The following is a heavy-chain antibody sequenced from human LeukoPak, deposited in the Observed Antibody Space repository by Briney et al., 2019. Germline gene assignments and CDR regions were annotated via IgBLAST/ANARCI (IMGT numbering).Heavy chain of an antibody. J-gene: IGHJ4*02. V-gene: IGHV4-39*01. D-gene: IGHD4-23*01. CDR1: GGSISSNSYY. Sequence: PSETLSLTCTVSGGSISSNSYYWGWIRQPPGKGLEWIGSIYYSGSTYYNPSLKSRVTISVDTSKNQFSLKLSSVTAADTAVYYCARATRAMGGDGGNSGFDYWGQGTLVTVSS. CDR3: ARATRAMGGDGGNSGFDY. CDR2: IYYSGST.